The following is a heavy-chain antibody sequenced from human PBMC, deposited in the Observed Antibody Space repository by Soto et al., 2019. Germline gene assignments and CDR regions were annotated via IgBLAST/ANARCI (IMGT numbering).Heavy chain of an antibody. D-gene: IGHD4-4*01. CDR3: ARDLYPVAYIFDY. V-gene: IGHV1-18*04. J-gene: IGHJ4*02. CDR1: GYTFTNHG. Sequence: QVQLVQSGAELKKTGASVKVSCKASGYTFTNHGISWVRQAPGQGFEWVGWVSGYNDKTKSAQKFQGRVTVTTDTSTNTAYMELSSLLSDGTAVHFCARDLYPVAYIFDYWVQGTLVTVSS. CDR2: VSGYNDKT.